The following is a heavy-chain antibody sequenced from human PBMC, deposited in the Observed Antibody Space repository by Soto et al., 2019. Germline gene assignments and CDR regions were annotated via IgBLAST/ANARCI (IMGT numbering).Heavy chain of an antibody. J-gene: IGHJ4*02. CDR3: ARGVRYYDSSGYYYYGTRAGGENFDY. CDR1: GGSFSGYY. V-gene: IGHV4-34*01. CDR2: INHSGST. D-gene: IGHD3-22*01. Sequence: PSETLSLTCAVYGGSFSGYYWSWIRLPPGKGLEWIGEINHSGSTNYNPSLKSRVTISVDTSKNQFSLKLSSVTAADTAVYYCARGVRYYDSSGYYYYGTRAGGENFDYWGQGTLVTVSS.